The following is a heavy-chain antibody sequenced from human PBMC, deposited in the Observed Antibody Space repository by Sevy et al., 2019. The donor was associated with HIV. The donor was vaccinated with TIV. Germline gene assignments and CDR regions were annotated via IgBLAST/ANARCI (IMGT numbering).Heavy chain of an antibody. CDR1: GFTFGNAW. V-gene: IGHV3-15*01. J-gene: IGHJ4*02. Sequence: GGSLRLSCAASGFTFGNAWMSWVRQAPGKGLEWVGRIKSKTDGGTTDYAAPGKGRFTISRDDSKNTLYLQMNSLKTDETAMYYCTTDSEKRGLSALLDYWGQGTLVTVSS. CDR3: TTDSEKRGLSALLDY. D-gene: IGHD3-10*01. CDR2: IKSKTDGGTT.